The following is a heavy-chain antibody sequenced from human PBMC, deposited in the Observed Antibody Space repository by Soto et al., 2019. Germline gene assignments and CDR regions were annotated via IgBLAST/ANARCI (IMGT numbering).Heavy chain of an antibody. CDR1: GFTFSSYA. J-gene: IGHJ4*02. V-gene: IGHV3-64*01. CDR2: ISSNGGST. Sequence: GGSLRLSCAASGFTFSSYAMHWVRQAPGKGLEYVSAISSNGGSTYYANSVKGRFTISRDNSKNTLYLQMGSLRAEDMAVYYCARGRDYLLPIFDYWGQGTLVTVSS. D-gene: IGHD1-26*01. CDR3: ARGRDYLLPIFDY.